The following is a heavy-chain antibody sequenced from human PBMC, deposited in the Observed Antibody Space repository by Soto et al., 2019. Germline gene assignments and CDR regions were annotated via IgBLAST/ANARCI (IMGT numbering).Heavy chain of an antibody. CDR1: GFTLSNYA. CDR2: ISISGGST. Sequence: EVQLLESGGGSVQPGGSLRLSCAASGFTLSNYAMSWVRQAPGKGLEWVSAISISGGSTYYADSVKGRFTNSRDSPKNTLYLQMNSLRAEDTAVYYCAKDLRDSSGYYYYIDSWGQGILVTVSS. J-gene: IGHJ4*02. V-gene: IGHV3-23*01. CDR3: AKDLRDSSGYYYYIDS. D-gene: IGHD3-22*01.